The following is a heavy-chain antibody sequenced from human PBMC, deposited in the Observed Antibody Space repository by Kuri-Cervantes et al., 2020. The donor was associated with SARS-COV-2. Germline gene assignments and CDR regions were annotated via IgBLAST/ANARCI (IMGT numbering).Heavy chain of an antibody. CDR1: GVTFSSYA. J-gene: IGHJ6*02. CDR3: AKGGSVGPEELLYYFHYYYGMDV. CDR2: ISYDGSNK. Sequence: GESLKISCAVSGVTFSSYAMSGVRQAPGKGLEWVTIISYDGSNKYYADSVKGRFTISRDNSKNTLYLQMNSLRAEDTAVYYCAKGGSVGPEELLYYFHYYYGMDVWGQGTTVTVSS. V-gene: IGHV3-30*07. D-gene: IGHD2-8*01.